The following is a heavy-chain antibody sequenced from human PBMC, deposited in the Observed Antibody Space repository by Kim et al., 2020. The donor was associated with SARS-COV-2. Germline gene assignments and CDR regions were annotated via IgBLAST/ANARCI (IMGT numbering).Heavy chain of an antibody. D-gene: IGHD1-26*01. V-gene: IGHV4-59*01. Sequence: SETLSLTCTVSGGSITGYYWTWIRRPPGKGLEWIGYIHSSGSTKYNPSLNTRVTTSADTSQNHFSLRLTSVTAADTAVYYCARGWDNRGTYWSSGQYGLDVWGQGTTVTVSS. J-gene: IGHJ6*02. CDR3: ARGWDNRGTYWSSGQYGLDV. CDR1: GGSITGYY. CDR2: IHSSGST.